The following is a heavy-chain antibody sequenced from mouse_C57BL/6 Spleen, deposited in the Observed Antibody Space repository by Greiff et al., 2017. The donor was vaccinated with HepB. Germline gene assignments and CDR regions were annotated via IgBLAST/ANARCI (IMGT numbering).Heavy chain of an antibody. J-gene: IGHJ4*01. CDR1: GFTFSSYA. Sequence: EVKLEESGGGLVKPGGSLKLSCAASGFTFSSYAMSWVRQTPEKRLEWVATISDGGSYTYYPDNVKGRFTISRDNAKNNLYLQMSHLKSEDTAMYYCARDPPHYYGSSYGYYAMDYWGQGTSVTVSS. CDR2: ISDGGSYT. CDR3: ARDPPHYYGSSYGYYAMDY. V-gene: IGHV5-4*01. D-gene: IGHD1-1*01.